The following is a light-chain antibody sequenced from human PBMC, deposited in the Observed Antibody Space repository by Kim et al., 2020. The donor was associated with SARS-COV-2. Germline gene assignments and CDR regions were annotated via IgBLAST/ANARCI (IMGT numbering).Light chain of an antibody. Sequence: LSASVGDRVTITCRASQGISSALAWYQQRPGKAPKLLIYDASSLESGVPSRFSGSGSGTDFTLTISSLQPEDSATYYCQQFNSYTFGGGTKVDIK. CDR2: DAS. CDR1: QGISSA. CDR3: QQFNSYT. V-gene: IGKV1-13*02. J-gene: IGKJ4*01.